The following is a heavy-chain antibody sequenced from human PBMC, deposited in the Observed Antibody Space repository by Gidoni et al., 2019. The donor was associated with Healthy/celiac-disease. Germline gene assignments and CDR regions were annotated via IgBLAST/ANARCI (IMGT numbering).Heavy chain of an antibody. Sequence: EVQLVESGGGLVQPGGSLRLSCAASGFTFSSYWMSWVRQAPGKGLEGVANIKQDGSEKYYVDSVKGRFTISRDNAKNSLYLQMNSLRAEDTAVYYCARGDLYSSSWYIIQTALSYFDYWGQGTLVTVSS. CDR1: GFTFSSYW. J-gene: IGHJ4*02. V-gene: IGHV3-7*01. CDR2: IKQDGSEK. CDR3: ARGDLYSSSWYIIQTALSYFDY. D-gene: IGHD6-13*01.